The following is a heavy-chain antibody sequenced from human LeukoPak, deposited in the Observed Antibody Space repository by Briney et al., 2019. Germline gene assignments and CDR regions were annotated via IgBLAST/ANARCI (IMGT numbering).Heavy chain of an antibody. V-gene: IGHV1-2*02. CDR2: INPNSGGT. J-gene: IGHJ4*02. Sequence: ASVKVSCKASGYTFTGYYMHWVRQAPGQGLEWMGWINPNSGGTNYAQKFQGRVTMTRDTSISTAYMELSRQRSDDTAVYYCARVRDLWFGDFDYWGQGTLVTVSS. CDR3: ARVRDLWFGDFDY. CDR1: GYTFTGYY. D-gene: IGHD3-10*01.